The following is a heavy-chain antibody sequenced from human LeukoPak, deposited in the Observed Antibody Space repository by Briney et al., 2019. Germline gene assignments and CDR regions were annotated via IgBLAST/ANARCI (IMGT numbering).Heavy chain of an antibody. CDR3: ARQLSGWYDADPY. Sequence: GGSLGLSCAASGFTFSSYGMHWVRQAPGKGLEWVAVISYDGRNKYYADSVQGRFTISRDNSKKTLYLQMNSLRAEDTAVYYCARQLSGWYDADPYWGQGTLVTVSS. J-gene: IGHJ4*02. D-gene: IGHD6-19*01. CDR1: GFTFSSYG. V-gene: IGHV3-30*03. CDR2: ISYDGRNK.